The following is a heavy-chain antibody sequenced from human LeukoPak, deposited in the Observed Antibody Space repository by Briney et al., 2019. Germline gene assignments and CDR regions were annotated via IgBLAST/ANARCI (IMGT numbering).Heavy chain of an antibody. CDR3: VKDGPTVTPLAS. D-gene: IGHD4-17*01. V-gene: IGHV3-23*01. J-gene: IGHJ4*02. CDR1: GFTFSDYY. Sequence: GGSLRLSCAASGFTFSDYYMSWIRQAPGKGLEWVSTISGSGTGTYYTASLKGRFTISRDNSKNTLYLQMNNLRAEDTAIFYCVKDGPTVTPLASWGQGTLVTVSS. CDR2: ISGSGTGT.